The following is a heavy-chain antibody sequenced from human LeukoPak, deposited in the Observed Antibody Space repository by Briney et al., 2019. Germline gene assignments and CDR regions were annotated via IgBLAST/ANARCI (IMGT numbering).Heavy chain of an antibody. CDR3: ARVGWRRTNRRNWFDP. CDR1: GGSFSGYY. J-gene: IGHJ5*02. D-gene: IGHD1-14*01. Sequence: SETLSLTCAVYGGSFSGYYWSWIRQPPGKGLEWIGEINHSGSTNYNPSLKSRVTISVDTSKNQFSLKLSSVTAADTAVYYCARVGWRRTNRRNWFDPWGQGPLVPVCS. CDR2: INHSGST. V-gene: IGHV4-34*01.